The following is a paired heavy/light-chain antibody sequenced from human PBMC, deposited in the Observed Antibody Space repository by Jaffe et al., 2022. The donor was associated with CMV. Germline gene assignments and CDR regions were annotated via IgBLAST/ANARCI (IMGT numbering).Light chain of an antibody. V-gene: IGKV3-15*01. Sequence: EVVMTQSPAALSVSPGERATLSCRASQSVSTNVAWYQQKPGQAPRLLIYGASTRATGIPARFSGSGSGTEFTLTISSLQSEDFAVYYCQQYQLWRTFGLGTKVEVK. CDR2: GAS. CDR3: QQYQLWRT. CDR1: QSVSTN. J-gene: IGKJ1*01.
Heavy chain of an antibody. CDR3: ARDQGGGYHVFSERPD. D-gene: IGHD3-16*02. Sequence: EVQLVESGGGLVQPGGSLRLSCRDSGFTFSTHWMAWVRQTPGNRLEWVANIRQDGNEKNHAESVKGRFTISRDNAERSLYLQMNRLRAEDTAVYYCARDQGGGYHVFSERPDWGQGTLVTVSS. J-gene: IGHJ4*02. CDR2: IRQDGNEK. CDR1: GFTFSTHW. V-gene: IGHV3-7*03.